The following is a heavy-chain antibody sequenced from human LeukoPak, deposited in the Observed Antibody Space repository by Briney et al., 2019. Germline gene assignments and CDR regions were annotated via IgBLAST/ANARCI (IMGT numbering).Heavy chain of an antibody. CDR2: ISSSSSYI. CDR1: GFSFSTYT. D-gene: IGHD1-26*01. Sequence: GGSLRLSCAASGFSFSTYTMNWVRQAPGKGLEWVSSISSSSSYIYYADSVKGRFTISRDDSKNSLYLQMNSLRAEDTAVYYCARDPTSSWETAFDFWGQGTMVTVSS. V-gene: IGHV3-21*01. J-gene: IGHJ3*01. CDR3: ARDPTSSWETAFDF.